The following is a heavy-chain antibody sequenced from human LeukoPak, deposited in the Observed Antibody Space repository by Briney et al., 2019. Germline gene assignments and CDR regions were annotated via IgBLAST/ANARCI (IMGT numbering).Heavy chain of an antibody. D-gene: IGHD3-9*01. CDR2: INPSGGST. CDR3: ARGSHGYYDILTGYYHNWFDP. CDR1: GYTFTSYY. J-gene: IGHJ5*02. Sequence: ASVKVSCKASGYTFTSYYMHWVRQTPGQGLEWMGIINPSGGSTSYAQKFQGRVTMTRNTSITTAYMELSSLRSEDTAVYYCARGSHGYYDILTGYYHNWFDPWGQGTLVTVSS. V-gene: IGHV1-46*01.